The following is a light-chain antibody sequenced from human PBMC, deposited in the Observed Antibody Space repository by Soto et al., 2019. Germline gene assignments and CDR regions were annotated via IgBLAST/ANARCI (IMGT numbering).Light chain of an antibody. CDR3: QQYNSYSS. V-gene: IGKV1-39*01. J-gene: IGKJ1*01. CDR2: AAS. CDR1: QTISNR. Sequence: DIQMTQSPSSLSASVGGSVTFTCRASQTISNRLSWYQHKPGTAPRLLIYAASRLQSGVPSRFSGSGSGTDFTLTISSLQPEDFATYYCQQYNSYSSFGQGTKVDIK.